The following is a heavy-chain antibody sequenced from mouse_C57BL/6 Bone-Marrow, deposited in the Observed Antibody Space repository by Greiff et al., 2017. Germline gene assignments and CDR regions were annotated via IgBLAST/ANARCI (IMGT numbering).Heavy chain of an antibody. CDR2: INPSSGYT. CDR3: FYHDYGWYFDV. J-gene: IGHJ1*03. Sequence: QVRLQQSGAELARPGASVKMSCKASGYTFTSYTMHWVKQRPGQGLEWIGYINPSSGYTKYNQQFKDKATLTADKSSSTAYMQLSSLTSEDSAVXYCFYHDYGWYFDVWGTGTTVTVSS. D-gene: IGHD2-4*01. V-gene: IGHV1-4*01. CDR1: GYTFTSYT.